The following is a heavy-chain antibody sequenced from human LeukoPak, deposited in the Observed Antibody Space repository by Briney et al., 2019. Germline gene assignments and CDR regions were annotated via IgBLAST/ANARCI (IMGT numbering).Heavy chain of an antibody. Sequence: PSETPSLTCTVSGGSISSSSYYWGWIRQPPGKVLEWIGTIYYSGSAYYNPSLKSRVTISVGTSKNQFALKLSSVTAADTAVYYCARHLVYWGYDYWGQGTLVTVSS. CDR3: ARHLVYWGYDY. J-gene: IGHJ4*02. D-gene: IGHD3-16*01. V-gene: IGHV4-39*01. CDR2: IYYSGSA. CDR1: GGSISSSSYY.